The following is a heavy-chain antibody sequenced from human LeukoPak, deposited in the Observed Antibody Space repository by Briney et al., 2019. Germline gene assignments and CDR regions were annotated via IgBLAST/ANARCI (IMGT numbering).Heavy chain of an antibody. CDR3: TRARQRATGSYSSLDY. J-gene: IGHJ4*02. CDR1: GYTFTGYY. CDR2: INPNSGGT. V-gene: IGHV1-2*02. Sequence: ASVKVSCKASGYTFTGYYMHWVRQAPGQGLEWMGWINPNSGGTNYAQKFQGRVTMTGDTSISTAYMELSRLTPDDTAVYYCTRARQRATGSYSSLDYWGQGTLVTVSS. D-gene: IGHD1-26*01.